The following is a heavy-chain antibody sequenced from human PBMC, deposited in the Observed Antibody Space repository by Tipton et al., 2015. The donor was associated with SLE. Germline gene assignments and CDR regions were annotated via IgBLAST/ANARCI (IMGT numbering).Heavy chain of an antibody. CDR3: ARRVVRLGYFDL. J-gene: IGHJ2*01. Sequence: TLSLTCTVSGGSITTGSYYWSWIRQPAGKGLEWIGRLYTAGSTYYNPSLKSRVSMSVDTSKNQFSLRLSSVTAADTAFYFCARRVVRLGYFDLWGRGTLITVSS. CDR2: LYTAGST. CDR1: GGSITTGSYY. V-gene: IGHV4-61*02. D-gene: IGHD2-15*01.